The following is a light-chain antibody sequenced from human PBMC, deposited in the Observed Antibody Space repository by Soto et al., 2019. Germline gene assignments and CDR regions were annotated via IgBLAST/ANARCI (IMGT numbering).Light chain of an antibody. CDR2: EGS. CDR1: SSDVGSYNL. J-gene: IGLJ1*01. Sequence: SALTQPASVSGSPGKSITISCTGTSSDVGSYNLVSWYQQHPGKAPKIMIYEGSKRPSGVSNRYYGSKSGNTASLTISGLQAEDEADYYCCSYAGSSTYVFGTGTKLTVL. CDR3: CSYAGSSTYV. V-gene: IGLV2-23*01.